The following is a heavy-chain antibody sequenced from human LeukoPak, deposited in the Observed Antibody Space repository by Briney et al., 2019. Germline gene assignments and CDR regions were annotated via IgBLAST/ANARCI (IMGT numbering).Heavy chain of an antibody. D-gene: IGHD5-18*01. CDR2: INTDGSST. V-gene: IGHV3-74*01. J-gene: IGHJ5*02. Sequence: GGSLRLSCAASGFTFSSYWMHWVRQAPGKGLVWVSRINTDGSSTSYADSVKGRSTISRDNAKNSLYLQMNSLRAEDTAIYYCARDPANTATFDPWGQGTLVTVSS. CDR3: ARDPANTATFDP. CDR1: GFTFSSYW.